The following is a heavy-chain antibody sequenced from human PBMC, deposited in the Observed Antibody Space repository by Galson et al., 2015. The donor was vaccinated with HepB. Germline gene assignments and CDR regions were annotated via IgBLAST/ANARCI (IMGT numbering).Heavy chain of an antibody. CDR2: MSGTGSPI. CDR3: ARDGHNGNDIDY. Sequence: SLRLSCAASGFTFSSYAMSWVRQAPGKGLEWVADMSGTGSPIHYADSVKGRFTISRDNAKNSLYLQMNSLRPEDTAVYYCARDGHNGNDIDYWGQGTLVTVSS. D-gene: IGHD1-20*01. V-gene: IGHV3-11*01. CDR1: GFTFSSYA. J-gene: IGHJ4*02.